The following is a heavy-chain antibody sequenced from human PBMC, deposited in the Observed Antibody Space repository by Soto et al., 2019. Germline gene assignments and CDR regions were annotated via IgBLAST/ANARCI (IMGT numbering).Heavy chain of an antibody. D-gene: IGHD4-17*01. CDR2: IRSRAKKYAT. Sequence: ETVGGLVQPGGSLKLSCAGLGFNFSGSALHWVRQPSGKGLEWVGRIRSRAKKYATSYATSVQGRFSLSRDDSKNTAFLQMNSLRDEDTGVYFCTRRGGDSLQDIWGQGTLVTVSS. CDR3: TRRGGDSLQDI. V-gene: IGHV3-73*01. CDR1: GFNFSGSA. J-gene: IGHJ4*02.